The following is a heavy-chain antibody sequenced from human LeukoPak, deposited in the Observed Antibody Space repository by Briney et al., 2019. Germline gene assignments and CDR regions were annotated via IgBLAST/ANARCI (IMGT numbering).Heavy chain of an antibody. Sequence: GASVKVSCKASGGTFSSYAISWVRQAPGQGLEWMGRIIPILGIANYAQKFQGRVTITADKSTSTAYMELSSLRSEDTAVYYCARGYCSSTSCSIGGWFDPWGQGTLVTVSS. J-gene: IGHJ5*02. CDR3: ARGYCSSTSCSIGGWFDP. D-gene: IGHD2-2*01. CDR2: IIPILGIA. CDR1: GGTFSSYA. V-gene: IGHV1-69*04.